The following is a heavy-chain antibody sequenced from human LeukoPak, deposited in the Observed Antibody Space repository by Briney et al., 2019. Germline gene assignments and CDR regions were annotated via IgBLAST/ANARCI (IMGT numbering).Heavy chain of an antibody. CDR2: IYYSGST. CDR1: GGSISSGGYY. J-gene: IGHJ4*02. Sequence: SQTLSLTCTVSGGSISSGGYYWSWIRQHPGKGLEWIGYIYYSGSTYYNPSLKSRVTISVDTSKSQFSLKLSSVTAADTAVYYCAVRRGQWLAFDYWGQGTLVTVSS. CDR3: AVRRGQWLAFDY. V-gene: IGHV4-31*03. D-gene: IGHD6-19*01.